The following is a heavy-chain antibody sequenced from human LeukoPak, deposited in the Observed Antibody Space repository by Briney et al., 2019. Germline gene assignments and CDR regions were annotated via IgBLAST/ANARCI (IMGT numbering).Heavy chain of an antibody. CDR1: GYTLTELS. Sequence: ASVKVSCKVSGYTLTELSMHWVRQAPGKGLEWMGGFDPEDGETIYAQKFQGRVTMTEDTSTDTAYMELSSLRSEDTAVYYCATVLLSMAAGPPGWFDPWGQGTLATVSS. CDR3: ATVLLSMAAGPPGWFDP. D-gene: IGHD2/OR15-2a*01. CDR2: FDPEDGET. V-gene: IGHV1-24*01. J-gene: IGHJ5*02.